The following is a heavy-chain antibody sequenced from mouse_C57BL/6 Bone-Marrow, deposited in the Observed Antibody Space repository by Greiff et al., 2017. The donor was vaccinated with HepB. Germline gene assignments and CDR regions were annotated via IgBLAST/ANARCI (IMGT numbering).Heavy chain of an antibody. Sequence: VKLVESGGDLVKPGGSLKLSCAASGFTFSSYGMSWVRQTPDKRLEWVATISSGGSYTYYPDSVKGRFTISRDNAKNTLYLQMSSLKSEDTAMYYCASHLPSWFAYWGQGTLVTVSA. V-gene: IGHV5-6*01. CDR3: ASHLPSWFAY. D-gene: IGHD5-1*01. CDR1: GFTFSSYG. CDR2: ISSGGSYT. J-gene: IGHJ3*01.